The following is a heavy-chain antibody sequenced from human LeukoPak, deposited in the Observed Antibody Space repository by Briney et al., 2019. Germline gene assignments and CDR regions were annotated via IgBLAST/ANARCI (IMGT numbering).Heavy chain of an antibody. Sequence: GGSLRLSCAASGLTFSGSAMSWVRQAPGKGLEWVSLISGSGNSTYYADSVKGRFTISRDNSNNMLYLQMNSLRAEDTAVYYCAKVLVLVSANRYYFDYWGQGTLVTVSS. V-gene: IGHV3-23*01. D-gene: IGHD2-15*01. CDR1: GLTFSGSA. CDR2: ISGSGNST. J-gene: IGHJ4*02. CDR3: AKVLVLVSANRYYFDY.